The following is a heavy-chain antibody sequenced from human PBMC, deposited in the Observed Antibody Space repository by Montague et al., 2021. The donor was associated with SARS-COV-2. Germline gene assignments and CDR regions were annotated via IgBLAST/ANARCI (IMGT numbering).Heavy chain of an antibody. CDR2: INHSGST. V-gene: IGHV4-34*01. J-gene: IGHJ6*02. CDR3: ARGLGRIEDV. CDR1: GGSFSAYY. Sequence: SETLSLTCAVYGGSFSAYYWSRIRQPPGKGLEWIGEINHSGSTNYNPSLKSRVTISVDTSKNQFSLKLSSVTAADTAVYYCARGLGRIEDVWGQGTTVTVSS. D-gene: IGHD1-26*01.